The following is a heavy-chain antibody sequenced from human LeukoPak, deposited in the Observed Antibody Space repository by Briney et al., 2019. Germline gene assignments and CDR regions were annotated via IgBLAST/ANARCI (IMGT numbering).Heavy chain of an antibody. Sequence: ASVKVSCKASGYTFTGYYMHWVRQAPGQGLEWMGIINLSGGGTNYIQKFRGRVTVTRDTSTSTVYMELTSLRSEDTAVYYCARNGAYGSFDLWGQGTTVSVSS. CDR3: ARNGAYGSFDL. CDR1: GYTFTGYY. J-gene: IGHJ3*01. D-gene: IGHD2-8*01. V-gene: IGHV1-46*01. CDR2: INLSGGGT.